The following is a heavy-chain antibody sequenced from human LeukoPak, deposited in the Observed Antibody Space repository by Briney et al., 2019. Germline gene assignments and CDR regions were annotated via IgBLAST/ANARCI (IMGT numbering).Heavy chain of an antibody. CDR2: ISY. CDR3: AGVPNVREGEWFDP. V-gene: IGHV3-30*03. CDR1: GPTLSRYG. D-gene: IGHD3-16*01. Sequence: GRSLRLSCAASGPTLSRYGMHWVRQAPGKGLEWVAVISYADSVKDRFTISRDNSENTLYLQMSSLRVEDTAVYYCAGVPNVREGEWFDPWGQGTLVTVSS. J-gene: IGHJ5*02.